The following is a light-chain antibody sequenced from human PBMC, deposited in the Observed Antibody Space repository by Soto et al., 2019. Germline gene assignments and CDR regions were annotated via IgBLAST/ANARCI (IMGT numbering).Light chain of an antibody. V-gene: IGKV1-5*01. CDR1: QSISSW. J-gene: IGKJ1*01. CDR3: QQYNSYSRGT. Sequence: DIQMTQSPSTLSASVGDRVTITCRASQSISSWLAWYQQKPGKAPKLLIYDASSLESGVPSRFSGSGSETEFPLTISSLQPDDFATYYCQQYNSYSRGTFGQGTKVEIK. CDR2: DAS.